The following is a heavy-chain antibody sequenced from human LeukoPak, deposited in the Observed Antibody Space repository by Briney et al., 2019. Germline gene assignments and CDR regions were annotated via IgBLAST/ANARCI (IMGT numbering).Heavy chain of an antibody. CDR3: ARDLVDYGDQNWFDP. CDR1: GYTFTGYY. V-gene: IGHV1-2*02. CDR2: INTISGGT. D-gene: IGHD4-17*01. Sequence: GASVNVSCKASGYTFTGYYMHWVRQAPGQGLEWIGWINTISGGTNYAQKFQGRVTMTRDTSISTAYMELSRLRSDDTAVYYCARDLVDYGDQNWFDPWGQGTLVTVSS. J-gene: IGHJ5*02.